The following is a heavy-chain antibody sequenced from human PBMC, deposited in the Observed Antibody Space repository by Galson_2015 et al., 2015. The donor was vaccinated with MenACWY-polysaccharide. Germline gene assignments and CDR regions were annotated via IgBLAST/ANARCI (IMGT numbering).Heavy chain of an antibody. Sequence: SLRLSCAASGFTFSSYWMSWVRQAPGKGLEFVANIKKDGSEKYYVDSVKGRFTISRDNAKNALYLQMNSLRAEDTAVYFCARGHYGMDVWGQGTTVTVSS. CDR1: GFTFSSYW. J-gene: IGHJ6*02. V-gene: IGHV3-7*01. CDR2: IKKDGSEK. CDR3: ARGHYGMDV.